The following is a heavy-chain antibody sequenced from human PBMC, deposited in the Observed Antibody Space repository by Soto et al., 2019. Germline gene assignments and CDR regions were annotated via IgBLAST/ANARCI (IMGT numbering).Heavy chain of an antibody. V-gene: IGHV2-70*11. CDR1: GFSLRPRGMC. J-gene: IGHJ3*02. CDR2: IDWDDDK. Sequence: SGPTRVNPTQTLTLTCTFSGFSLRPRGMCVSWIRQPPGKALEWLARIDWDDDKYYSTSLKTRLTISKDTSKNQVVLTMTNMDPVDTATYYCARTRPDPAFFDIWGQGTMVTVSS. CDR3: ARTRPDPAFFDI.